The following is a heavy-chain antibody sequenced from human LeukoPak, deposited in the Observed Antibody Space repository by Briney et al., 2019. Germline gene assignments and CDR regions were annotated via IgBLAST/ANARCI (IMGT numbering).Heavy chain of an antibody. CDR3: AKGPSSYYYDSSGYYLFDY. Sequence: GGSLRLSCSASGFTFSSYAMHWVRQAPGKGLEYVSAISSNGGSTYYADSVKGRFTISRDNSKSTLYLQMNSLRAEDTAVYYCAKGPSSYYYDSSGYYLFDYWGQGTLVTVSS. CDR2: ISSNGGST. CDR1: GFTFSSYA. D-gene: IGHD3-22*01. J-gene: IGHJ4*02. V-gene: IGHV3-64*04.